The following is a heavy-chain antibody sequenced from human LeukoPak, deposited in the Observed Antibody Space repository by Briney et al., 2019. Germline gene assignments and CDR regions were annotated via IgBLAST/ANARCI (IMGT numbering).Heavy chain of an antibody. CDR1: GYTLTELS. CDR2: FDPEDGET. D-gene: IGHD3-10*01. J-gene: IGHJ4*02. Sequence: ASVKVSCKLSGYTLTELSMHWVRQAPGKGREGMGGFDPEDGETNYAQKPQGRVTMPQDTSKDQAYMELSSLRSEGKGLDYGSTSPRYYYGSGSYYSFWRQETLHTVSS. V-gene: IGHV1-24*01. CDR3: STSPRYYYGSGSYYSF.